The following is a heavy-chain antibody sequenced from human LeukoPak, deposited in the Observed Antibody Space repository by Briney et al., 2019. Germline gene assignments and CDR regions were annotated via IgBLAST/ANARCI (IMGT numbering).Heavy chain of an antibody. V-gene: IGHV3-33*06. CDR2: IWYDGSNK. D-gene: IGHD3-22*01. CDR3: AKDLGYYDSSPFGY. J-gene: IGHJ4*02. Sequence: PGGSLRLSCAASGFTFSSYGMHWVRQAPGKGLEWVAVIWYDGSNKYYADSVKGRFTISRDNSKNTLYLQMNSLRAEDTAVYYCAKDLGYYDSSPFGYWGQGTLVTVSS. CDR1: GFTFSSYG.